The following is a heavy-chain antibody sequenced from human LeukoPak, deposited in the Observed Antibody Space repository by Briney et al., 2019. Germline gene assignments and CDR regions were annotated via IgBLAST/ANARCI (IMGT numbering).Heavy chain of an antibody. CDR2: IYYSGST. Sequence: PSETLSLTCTVSGGSISSYYWSWIRQPPGKGLEWIGYIYYSGSTNYNPSLKSRVTISVDTSKNQFSLKLSSVTAADTAVYYCARWDYDSSGYYFDYWGQGTLVTVSS. D-gene: IGHD3-22*01. J-gene: IGHJ4*02. CDR1: GGSISSYY. V-gene: IGHV4-59*01. CDR3: ARWDYDSSGYYFDY.